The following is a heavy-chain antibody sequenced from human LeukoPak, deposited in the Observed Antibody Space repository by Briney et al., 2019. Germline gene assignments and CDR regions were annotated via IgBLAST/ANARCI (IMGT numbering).Heavy chain of an antibody. CDR1: GFTFSSYS. CDR3: ARRYFDY. CDR2: IKQDGSEK. V-gene: IGHV3-7*01. J-gene: IGHJ4*02. Sequence: GSLRLSCAASGFTFSSYSMSWVRQAPGKGLEWVANIKQDGSEKYYVDSVKGRFTISRDNAKNSLYLQMNSLRAEDTAVYYCARRYFDYWGQGTQVTVSS.